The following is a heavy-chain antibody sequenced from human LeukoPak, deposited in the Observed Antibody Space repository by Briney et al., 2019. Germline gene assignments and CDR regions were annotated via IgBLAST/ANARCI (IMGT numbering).Heavy chain of an antibody. CDR2: ISYDGSNK. Sequence: GGSLRLSCAASGVTFSSYSMNWVRQAPGKGLEWVAVISYDGSNKYYADSVKGRFTISRDNSKNTLYLQMNSLRAEDTAVYYCAKDSSWYYFDYWGQGTLVTVSS. J-gene: IGHJ4*02. D-gene: IGHD6-13*01. V-gene: IGHV3-30*18. CDR1: GVTFSSYS. CDR3: AKDSSWYYFDY.